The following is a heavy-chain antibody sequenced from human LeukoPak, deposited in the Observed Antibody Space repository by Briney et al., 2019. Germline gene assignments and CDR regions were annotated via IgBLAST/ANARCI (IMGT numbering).Heavy chain of an antibody. D-gene: IGHD5-12*01. J-gene: IGHJ4*02. Sequence: GGSLRPSCAASGFTFSSYSMNWVRQAPGKGLEWVSSISSSSSYIYYADSVKGRFTISRDNAKNSLYLQMNSLRAEDTAVYYCARALRRGYSGYDSGFDYWGQGTLVTVSS. CDR3: ARALRRGYSGYDSGFDY. CDR2: ISSSSSYI. V-gene: IGHV3-21*01. CDR1: GFTFSSYS.